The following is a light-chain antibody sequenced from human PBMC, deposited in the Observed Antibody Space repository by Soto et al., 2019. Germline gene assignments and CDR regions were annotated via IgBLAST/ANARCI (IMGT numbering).Light chain of an antibody. J-gene: IGKJ1*01. CDR3: LQVSSFPRT. CDR2: AAS. V-gene: IGKV1-12*01. CDR1: RGIGAR. Sequence: DIQMTQSPSSLSAVVGDRVTITCRASRGIGARSAWLQQKPGKAPQFLIQAASNLQSGVPSRFSGSGSGTEFILSINSLQPEDIATYYCLQVSSFPRTFGQGTRVDI.